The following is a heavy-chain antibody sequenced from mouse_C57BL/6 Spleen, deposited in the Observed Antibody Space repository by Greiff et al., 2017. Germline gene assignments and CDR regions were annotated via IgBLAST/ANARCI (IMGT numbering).Heavy chain of an antibody. Sequence: VQLQQSGPELVKPGASVKISCKASGYSFTSYYIHWVKQRPGQGLEWIGWIYPGSGNTKYNEKFKGKATLTADTSSSTAYMQLSSLTSEDSAVYYCARPTVDYFDYWGQGTTLTVSS. J-gene: IGHJ2*01. CDR2: IYPGSGNT. CDR3: ARPTVDYFDY. D-gene: IGHD1-1*01. V-gene: IGHV1-66*01. CDR1: GYSFTSYY.